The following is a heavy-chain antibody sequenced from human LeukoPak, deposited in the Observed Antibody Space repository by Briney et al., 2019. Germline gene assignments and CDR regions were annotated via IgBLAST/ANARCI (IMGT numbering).Heavy chain of an antibody. CDR1: GDSVSNGNYY. CDR3: AGSQNYYGSGDY. CDR2: IYYTGKT. J-gene: IGHJ4*02. Sequence: SETLSLTCAVSGDSVSNGNYYWSWLRQPPGKALEWIGYIYYTGKTYYNPSLEGRVTILVDTSRNHFSVKLSSVTAADTAVYYCAGSQNYYGSGDYWSQGTLVTVSS. V-gene: IGHV4-61*03. D-gene: IGHD3-10*01.